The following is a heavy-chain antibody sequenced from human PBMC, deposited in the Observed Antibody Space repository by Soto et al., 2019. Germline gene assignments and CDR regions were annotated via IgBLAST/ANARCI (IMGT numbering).Heavy chain of an antibody. J-gene: IGHJ5*01. V-gene: IGHV3-7*05. CDR2: IKQDGGDK. D-gene: IGHD3-22*01. CDR3: AIPLFHSDGSVYRCFDS. CDR1: RFTFSDYW. Sequence: GGSLRLSCAASRFTFSDYWMTWVRQAPGKGLEWVASIKQDGGDKYYVDSVKGRFTISRDNAKHSLYLQMNSLRAEDTAVYYCAIPLFHSDGSVYRCFDSWGQGTQVTVSS.